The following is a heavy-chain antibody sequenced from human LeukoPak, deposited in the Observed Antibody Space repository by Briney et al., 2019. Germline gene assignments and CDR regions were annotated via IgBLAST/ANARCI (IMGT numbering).Heavy chain of an antibody. J-gene: IGHJ3*01. V-gene: IGHV1-2*02. D-gene: IGHD2-15*01. CDR2: ISPNSGDT. Sequence: ASVKVSCKTSGYTFTGYYMHWVRLAPGQGLEWMGWISPNSGDTNYAQKFQGRVTMTRDTSISTAYMELSSLRSDDTAVYYCARWTTLLTDWGQGTMVTVSS. CDR3: ARWTTLLTD. CDR1: GYTFTGYY.